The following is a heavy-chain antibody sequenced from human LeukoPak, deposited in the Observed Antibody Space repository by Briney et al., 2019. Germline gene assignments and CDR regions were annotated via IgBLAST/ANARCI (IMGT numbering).Heavy chain of an antibody. J-gene: IGHJ6*02. CDR1: GFTFSSYA. Sequence: GGSLRLSCAASGFTFSSYAMSWVRQAPGKGLEWVSAISGSGGSTYYADSVKGRFTISRDNSKNSLYLQMNSLRAEDTAVYYCAREANGGNSLGGFGMDVWGQGTTVTVSS. CDR2: ISGSGGST. V-gene: IGHV3-23*01. CDR3: AREANGGNSLGGFGMDV. D-gene: IGHD4-23*01.